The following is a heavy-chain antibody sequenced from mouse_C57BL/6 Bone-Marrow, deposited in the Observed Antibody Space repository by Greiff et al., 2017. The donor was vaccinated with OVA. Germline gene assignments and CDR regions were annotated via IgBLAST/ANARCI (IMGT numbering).Heavy chain of an antibody. CDR1: GYTFTDHT. V-gene: IGHV1-78*01. CDR2: IYPRDGST. D-gene: IGHD2-4*01. CDR3: ATPLIYYDYDGYAMDY. J-gene: IGHJ4*01. Sequence: QVQLQQSDAELVKPGASVKISCKVSGYTFTDHTIHWLKQRPEQGLEWIGYIYPRDGSTKYNEKFKGKATLTADKSSSTAYMQLNSLTSEDSAVYFCATPLIYYDYDGYAMDYWGQGTSVTVSS.